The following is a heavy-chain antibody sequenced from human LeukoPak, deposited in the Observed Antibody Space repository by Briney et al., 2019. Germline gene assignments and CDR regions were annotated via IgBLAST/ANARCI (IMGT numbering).Heavy chain of an antibody. Sequence: PGRSLRLSCAASGFTFDDYAMHWVRQAPGKGLEWVSGISWDSGSIGYADSVKGRFTISRDNAKNSLYLQMNSLRAEDTALYYCAKDMSVGATGYGLDVWGQGTTVTVSS. D-gene: IGHD1-26*01. CDR1: GFTFDDYA. CDR2: ISWDSGSI. V-gene: IGHV3-9*01. CDR3: AKDMSVGATGYGLDV. J-gene: IGHJ6*02.